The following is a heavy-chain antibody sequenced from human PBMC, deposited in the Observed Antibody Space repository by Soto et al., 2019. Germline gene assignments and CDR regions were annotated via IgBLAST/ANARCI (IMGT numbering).Heavy chain of an antibody. CDR2: IYWDDDN. Sequence: QITLRESGPTLVKPTQTLTLTCTFSGFSLATSGVGVGWIRQPPGKALEWLALIYWDDDNRYSPSLKSRLTITTDTSKNQVFLTMTNIDPVDTATYYCAHTRPCNGGDCSSRFFDNWGQGTLVSVSS. V-gene: IGHV2-5*02. CDR3: AHTRPCNGGDCSSRFFDN. CDR1: GFSLATSGVG. D-gene: IGHD2-21*02. J-gene: IGHJ4*02.